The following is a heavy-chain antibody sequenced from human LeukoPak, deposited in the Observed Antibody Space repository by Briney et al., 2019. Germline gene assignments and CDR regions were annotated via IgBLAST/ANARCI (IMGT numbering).Heavy chain of an antibody. CDR3: TTDGVILFYGDYEH. D-gene: IGHD4-17*01. J-gene: IGHJ4*02. CDR1: GFTFSSYA. Sequence: GGSLRLSCAASGFTFSSYAMSWVRQAPGKGLEWVSGISGSSGSTYYADSVKGRFTISRDNSKNTLYLQMNSLKTEDTAVYYCTTDGVILFYGDYEHWGQGTLVTVSS. CDR2: ISGSSGST. V-gene: IGHV3-23*01.